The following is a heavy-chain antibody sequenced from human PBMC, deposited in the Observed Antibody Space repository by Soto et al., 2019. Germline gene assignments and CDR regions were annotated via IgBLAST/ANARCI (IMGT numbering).Heavy chain of an antibody. D-gene: IGHD1-1*01. J-gene: IGHJ6*02. CDR3: ARGKRKYNWNDGWSLYYYYGMDV. Sequence: PGGSLRLSCAASGFTFSDYYMSWIRQAPGKGLEWVSYISSSSSYTNYADSVKGRFTISRDNAKNSLYLQMNSLRAEDTAVYYCARGKRKYNWNDGWSLYYYYGMDVWGQGTTVTVSS. V-gene: IGHV3-11*05. CDR2: ISSSSSYT. CDR1: GFTFSDYY.